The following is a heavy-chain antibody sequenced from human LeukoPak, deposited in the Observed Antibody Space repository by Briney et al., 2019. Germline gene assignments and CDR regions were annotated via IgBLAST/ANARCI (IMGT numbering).Heavy chain of an antibody. J-gene: IGHJ6*02. Sequence: PGGSLRLSCAASGFTFSGSAMHWVRQASGKGLEWVAVIWYDGSNKYYADSVKGRFTISRDNSKNTLYLQMNSLRAEDTAVYYCARDGYYYGMDVWGQGTTVTVSS. CDR1: GFTFSGSA. CDR3: ARDGYYYGMDV. CDR2: IWYDGSNK. V-gene: IGHV3-33*08.